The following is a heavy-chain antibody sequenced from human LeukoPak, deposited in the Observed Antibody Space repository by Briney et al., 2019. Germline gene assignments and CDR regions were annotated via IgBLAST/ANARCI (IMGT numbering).Heavy chain of an antibody. Sequence: GASVKVSCKAAGYTFTSYAMHWVRQAPGQRLEWMGWINAGNGNTKYSREFQGRVTITADESTSTAYMELSSLRSEDTAVYYCAFGYSGYDYFLHWGQGTLVTVSS. CDR2: INAGNGNT. D-gene: IGHD5-12*01. V-gene: IGHV1-3*03. CDR3: AFGYSGYDYFLH. CDR1: GYTFTSYA. J-gene: IGHJ4*02.